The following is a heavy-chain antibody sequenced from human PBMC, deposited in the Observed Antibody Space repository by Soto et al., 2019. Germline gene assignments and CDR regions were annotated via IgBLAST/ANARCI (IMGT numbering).Heavy chain of an antibody. V-gene: IGHV3-11*01. CDR3: ARGGNLGYCSGATCYFDI. CDR2: MTSSGTFI. J-gene: IGHJ3*02. D-gene: IGHD2-15*01. CDR1: GFRFSDYS. Sequence: GGSLRLSCAASGFRFSDYSMSWIRQGPGRGLEWLSDMTSSGTFINYADSVKGRFTISRDNAKNSLYLQMDSLRAEDSAVYFCARGGNLGYCSGATCYFDIWGQGTMVTVSS.